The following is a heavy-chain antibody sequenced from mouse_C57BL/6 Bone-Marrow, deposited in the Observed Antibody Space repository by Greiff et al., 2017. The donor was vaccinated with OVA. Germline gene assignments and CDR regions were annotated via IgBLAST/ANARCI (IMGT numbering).Heavy chain of an antibody. V-gene: IGHV1-50*01. J-gene: IGHJ3*01. CDR2: IDPSDSYT. CDR1: GYTFTSYW. CDR3: ASSEFAY. Sequence: QVQLQQPGAELVKPGASVKLSCKASGYTFTSYWMQWVKQRPGQGLEWIGEIDPSDSYTNYNQKFKGKATLTVDTSSSTAYMQLSSLTSEDSAVYYCASSEFAYWGQGTLVTVSA.